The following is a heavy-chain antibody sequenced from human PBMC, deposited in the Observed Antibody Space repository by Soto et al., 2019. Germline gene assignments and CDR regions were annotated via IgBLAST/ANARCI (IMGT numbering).Heavy chain of an antibody. V-gene: IGHV1-3*01. J-gene: IGHJ6*02. CDR3: ARRKVTTFYYGMDV. CDR2: INAGNGNT. D-gene: IGHD4-4*01. CDR1: GYTFTSYA. Sequence: SVKLSWQASGYTFTSYAMHWVRQAPGQRLEWMGWINAGNGNTKYSQKFQGRVTITRDTSASTAYMDLSSLRSEDTAVYYCARRKVTTFYYGMDVWGQGTTVTVSS.